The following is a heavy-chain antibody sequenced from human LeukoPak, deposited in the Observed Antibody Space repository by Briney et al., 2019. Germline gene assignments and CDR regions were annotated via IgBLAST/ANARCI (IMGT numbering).Heavy chain of an antibody. CDR3: ARDLPSFYYDSSGERGAFDI. V-gene: IGHV3-23*01. CDR2: ISGSGGST. Sequence: GGSLRLSCAASGFTFSTYAMSWVRQAPGKGLEWVSAISGSGGSTYYADSVRGRFTISRDNSKNTLYLQMNSLRAEDTAVYYCARDLPSFYYDSSGERGAFDIWGQGTMVTVSS. D-gene: IGHD3-22*01. J-gene: IGHJ3*02. CDR1: GFTFSTYA.